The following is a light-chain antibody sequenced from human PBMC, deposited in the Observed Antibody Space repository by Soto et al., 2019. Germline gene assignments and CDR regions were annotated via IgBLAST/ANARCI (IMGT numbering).Light chain of an antibody. CDR3: QQSYSIPLT. CDR1: ETISTY. V-gene: IGKV1-39*01. J-gene: IGKJ5*01. CDR2: AAT. Sequence: DIQMTQSPSSLSASVGDRVTVTCRASETISTYLSWYQQKPGKAPNLLIYAATDLQSGVPSRFSGSGSGTDFTLTINSLQPEDFATYYCQQSYSIPLTFGQGTRLEI.